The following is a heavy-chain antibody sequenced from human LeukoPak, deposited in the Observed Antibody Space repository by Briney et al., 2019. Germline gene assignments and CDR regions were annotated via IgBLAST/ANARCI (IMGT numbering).Heavy chain of an antibody. CDR3: ARDPYRFAFDI. Sequence: PGGSLRLSCAASGFTFSSYAMHWVRQAPGKGLERVAVISYDGSNKYYADSVKGRFTISRDNSKNTLYLQMNSLRAEDTAVYYCARDPYRFAFDIWGQGTVVLVSS. CDR2: ISYDGSNK. D-gene: IGHD1-26*01. V-gene: IGHV3-30-3*01. J-gene: IGHJ3*02. CDR1: GFTFSSYA.